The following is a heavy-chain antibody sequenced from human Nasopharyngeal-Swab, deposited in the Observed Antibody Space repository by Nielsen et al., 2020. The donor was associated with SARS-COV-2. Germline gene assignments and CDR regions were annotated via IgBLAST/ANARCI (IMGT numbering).Heavy chain of an antibody. Sequence: GESLKISCAASGFTFSSYAMHWVRQAPGKGLEGVAVISYDGSNKYYADSVKGRFTISRDNSKNTLYLQMNSLRAEDTAVYYCARVSGRLRYFDWLLSLDYWGQGTLVTVSS. CDR3: ARVSGRLRYFDWLLSLDY. V-gene: IGHV3-30-3*01. CDR2: ISYDGSNK. J-gene: IGHJ4*02. D-gene: IGHD3-9*01. CDR1: GFTFSSYA.